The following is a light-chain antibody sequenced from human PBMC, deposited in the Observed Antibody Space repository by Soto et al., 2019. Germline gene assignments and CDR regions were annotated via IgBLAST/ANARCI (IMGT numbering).Light chain of an antibody. Sequence: EVVLTQSPGTLSLSPGERATLSCRASQSVSSSYLAWYQQKPGQAPRLLIYGASSRATGIPDRFGGSGSGTDFTLTISRLEPEDFAVYYCQQTYSALTWTFGQGTKVDIK. V-gene: IGKV3-20*01. CDR3: QQTYSALTWT. CDR1: QSVSSSY. J-gene: IGKJ1*01. CDR2: GAS.